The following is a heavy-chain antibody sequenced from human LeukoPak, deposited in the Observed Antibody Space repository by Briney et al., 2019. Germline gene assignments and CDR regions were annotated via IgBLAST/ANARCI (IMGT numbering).Heavy chain of an antibody. CDR3: AKAQGSVGATPSPS. V-gene: IGHV3-30*18. Sequence: GGSLRLSCAASGFTFSSYPMYWVRQAPGVGLEWVAVISSDGGGKYYADSVKGRFTTSRDNSKNTVYLQMNSLRTEDTAVYYCAKAQGSVGATPSPSWGQGTMVTVSS. J-gene: IGHJ3*01. CDR1: GFTFSSYP. D-gene: IGHD1-26*01. CDR2: ISSDGGGK.